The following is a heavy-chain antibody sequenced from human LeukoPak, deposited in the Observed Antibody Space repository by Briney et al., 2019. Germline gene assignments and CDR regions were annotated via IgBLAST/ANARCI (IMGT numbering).Heavy chain of an antibody. V-gene: IGHV4-34*01. CDR1: GGSFSGYY. CDR2: INHSGST. J-gene: IGHJ4*02. D-gene: IGHD6-19*01. CDR3: ARVSGSGKFAPYDY. Sequence: SETLSLTCAVYGGSFSGYYWSWIRQPPGKGLEWIGEINHSGSTNYNPSLKSRVTISVDTSKNQFSLKLSSVTAADTAVYYCARVSGSGKFAPYDYWGQGTPVTVSS.